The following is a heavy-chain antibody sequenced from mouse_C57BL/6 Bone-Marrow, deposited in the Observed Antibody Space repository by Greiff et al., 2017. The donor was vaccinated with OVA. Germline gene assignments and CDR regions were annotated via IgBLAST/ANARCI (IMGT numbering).Heavy chain of an antibody. CDR2: INSDGGST. J-gene: IGHJ3*01. Sequence: VQLQQSGGGLVQPGESLKLSCESNEYEFPSHDMSWVRKTPEKRLELVAAINSDGGSTYYPDTMERRFIISRDNTKKTLYLQMSSLRSEDTEYYGSSYGFAYWGQGTLVTVSA. V-gene: IGHV5-2*01. CDR3: SYGFAY. CDR1: EYEFPSHD. D-gene: IGHD1-1*01.